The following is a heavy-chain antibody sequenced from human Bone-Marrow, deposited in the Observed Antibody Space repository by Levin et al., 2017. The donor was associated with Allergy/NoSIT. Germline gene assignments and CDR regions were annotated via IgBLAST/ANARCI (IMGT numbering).Heavy chain of an antibody. D-gene: IGHD6-13*01. CDR3: AASSGSPPTGYSSSWYWSPGYYYGMDV. Sequence: SVKVSCKASGYTFTYRYLHWVRQAPGQALEWMGWITPFNGNTNYAQKFQDRVTITRDRSMSTAYMELSSLRSEDTAMYYCAASSGSPPTGYSSSWYWSPGYYYGMDVWGQGTTVTVSS. V-gene: IGHV1-45*02. CDR1: GYTFTYRY. J-gene: IGHJ6*02. CDR2: ITPFNGNT.